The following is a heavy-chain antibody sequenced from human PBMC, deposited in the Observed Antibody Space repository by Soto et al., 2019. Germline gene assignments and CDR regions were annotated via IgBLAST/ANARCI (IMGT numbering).Heavy chain of an antibody. CDR1: GYSFTSYW. V-gene: IGHV5-10-1*01. J-gene: IGHJ6*02. D-gene: IGHD3-16*01. CDR3: ARHGGGSTWIFSGMDV. Sequence: GESLKISCKGSGYSFTSYWISWVRQMPWKGLEWMGRIDPSDSYTNYSPSFQGHVTISADKSISTAYLQWSSLKASDTAMYYCARHGGGSTWIFSGMDVWGQGTTVTVSS. CDR2: IDPSDSYT.